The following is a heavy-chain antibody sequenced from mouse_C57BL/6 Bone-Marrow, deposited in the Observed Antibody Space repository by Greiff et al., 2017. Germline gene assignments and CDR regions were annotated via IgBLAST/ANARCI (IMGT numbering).Heavy chain of an antibody. CDR3: AGGDYDDAMDD. D-gene: IGHD2-4*01. J-gene: IGHJ4*01. Sequence: VQLQQSGAELVKPGASVKLSCTASGFHIKDYYMHWVKQRTEQGLEWIGRIDPEDGETKYATKFQGKVTNTADTSYNTAYLQLTSLTSDDTAVFYCAGGDYDDAMDDWGQGTSVTVSS. CDR2: IDPEDGET. CDR1: GFHIKDYY. V-gene: IGHV14-2*01.